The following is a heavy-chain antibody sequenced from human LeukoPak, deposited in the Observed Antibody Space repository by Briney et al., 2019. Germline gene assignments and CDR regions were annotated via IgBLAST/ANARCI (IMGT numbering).Heavy chain of an antibody. CDR1: GGTFSSYA. Sequence: SVKVSCKASGGTFSSYAISWVRQAPGQGLEWMGRIIPILGIANYAQKFQGRVTITADKSTSTAYMELSSLRSEDTAVYYCARGVTAIQDAFDIWGQGTMVTVSS. CDR2: IIPILGIA. D-gene: IGHD2-21*02. J-gene: IGHJ3*02. CDR3: ARGVTAIQDAFDI. V-gene: IGHV1-69*04.